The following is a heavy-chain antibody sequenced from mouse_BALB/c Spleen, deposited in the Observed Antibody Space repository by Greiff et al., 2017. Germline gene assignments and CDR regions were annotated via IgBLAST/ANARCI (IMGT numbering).Heavy chain of an antibody. CDR3: ARVYYGGDY. CDR1: GFSFSDYY. CDR2: ISDGGSYT. V-gene: IGHV5-4*02. Sequence: EVKLVESGGGLVKPGGSLKLSCAASGFSFSDYYMYWVRQTPEKRLEWVATISDGGSYTYYPDSVKGRFTISSDNAKNNLYLQMSSLKSEDTAMYSCARVYYGGDYWGQGTLVTVSA. D-gene: IGHD2-1*01. J-gene: IGHJ3*01.